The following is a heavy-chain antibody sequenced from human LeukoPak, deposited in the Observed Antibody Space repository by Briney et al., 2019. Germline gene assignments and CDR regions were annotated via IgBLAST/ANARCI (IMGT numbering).Heavy chain of an antibody. D-gene: IGHD1-26*01. CDR1: GGSISSYY. J-gene: IGHJ6*02. V-gene: IGHV4-59*01. Sequence: SSETLSLTCTVSGGSISSYYWSWIRQPPGKGLEWIGYIYYSGSTNYNPSLKSRVTISVDTSKNQFSLKLSPVTAADTAVYYCARVRSMGEDYYSYGMDVWGQGTTVTVSS. CDR3: ARVRSMGEDYYSYGMDV. CDR2: IYYSGST.